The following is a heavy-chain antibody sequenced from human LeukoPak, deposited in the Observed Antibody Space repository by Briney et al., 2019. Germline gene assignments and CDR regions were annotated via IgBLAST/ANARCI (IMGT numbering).Heavy chain of an antibody. CDR3: ARRDFLTAFDI. V-gene: IGHV1-46*01. D-gene: IGHD3-3*01. J-gene: IGHJ3*02. Sequence: GASVKVYCKASGYTFTSYYMHWVRQAPGQGLEWMGIINPSGGSTSYAQKFQGRVTMTRDTSTSTVYMELSSLRSEDTAVYYCARRDFLTAFDIWGQGTMVTVSS. CDR1: GYTFTSYY. CDR2: INPSGGST.